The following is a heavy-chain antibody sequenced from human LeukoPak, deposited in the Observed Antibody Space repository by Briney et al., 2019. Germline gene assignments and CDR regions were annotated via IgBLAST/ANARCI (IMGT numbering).Heavy chain of an antibody. CDR2: IYYSGST. D-gene: IGHD2-15*01. V-gene: IGHV4-30-4*01. CDR3: ARVAGGWFDP. CDR1: GGSISSGDYY. J-gene: IGHJ5*02. Sequence: SSETLSLTCTVSGGSISSGDYYWSWLRQPPGKGLEWIGYIYYSGSTYYNPSLKSRVTISVDTSKIQFSLKLSSVTAADTAVYYCARVAGGWFDPWGQGTLVTVSS.